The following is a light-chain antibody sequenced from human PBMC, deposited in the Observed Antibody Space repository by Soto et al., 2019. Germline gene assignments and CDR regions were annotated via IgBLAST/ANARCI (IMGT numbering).Light chain of an antibody. Sequence: QSVLTQPRSVSGSPGQSVTVSCTGTSSDVGDYKYVSWYRQHPGKDPKLMIYDVSKRPSGVPDRFSGSKSPDTASLTISGLQAEDEADYYCSSYAGSYTLVFGGGTKLTVL. J-gene: IGLJ3*02. CDR3: SSYAGSYTLV. CDR1: SSDVGDYKY. CDR2: DVS. V-gene: IGLV2-11*01.